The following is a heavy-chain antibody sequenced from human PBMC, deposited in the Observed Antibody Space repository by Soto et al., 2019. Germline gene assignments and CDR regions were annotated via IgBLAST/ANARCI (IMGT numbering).Heavy chain of an antibody. CDR1: GGSISSYY. Sequence: PSETLSLTCTVSGGSISSYYWSWIRQPPGKGLEWIGYIYYSGSTNYNPSLKSRVTISVDTSKNQFSLKLSSVTAADTAVYYCATTSMITFGSRPYYFDYWGQGTLVTVS. CDR3: ATTSMITFGSRPYYFDY. D-gene: IGHD3-16*01. V-gene: IGHV4-59*08. CDR2: IYYSGST. J-gene: IGHJ4*02.